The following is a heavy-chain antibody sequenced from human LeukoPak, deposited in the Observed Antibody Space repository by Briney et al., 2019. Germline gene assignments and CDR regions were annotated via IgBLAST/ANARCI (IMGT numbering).Heavy chain of an antibody. CDR2: INQEGNVK. V-gene: IGHV3-7*03. CDR3: AKSDGSGKGLSEQGY. J-gene: IGHJ4*02. D-gene: IGHD3-10*01. Sequence: PGGSLRLSCAASGFTFSSGWMSWVRQAPGQGLEWVANINQEGNVKYYVDSVKGRFTISRDNSKNTLYLQMNSLRAEDTAVYYCAKSDGSGKGLSEQGYWGQGTLVTVSS. CDR1: GFTFSSGW.